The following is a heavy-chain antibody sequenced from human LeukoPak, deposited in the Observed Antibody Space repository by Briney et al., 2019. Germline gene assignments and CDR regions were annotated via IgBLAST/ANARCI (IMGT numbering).Heavy chain of an antibody. Sequence: VASVTVSCKASGYTFTSYGISWVRQAPGQGLEWMGWISAYNGNTNYAQKLQGRVTMTTETSTSTAYMELRSLRSDDTAVYYCARNYDSSGWDPQNWFDPWGQGTLVTVSS. V-gene: IGHV1-18*01. D-gene: IGHD3-22*01. CDR1: GYTFTSYG. CDR3: ARNYDSSGWDPQNWFDP. J-gene: IGHJ5*02. CDR2: ISAYNGNT.